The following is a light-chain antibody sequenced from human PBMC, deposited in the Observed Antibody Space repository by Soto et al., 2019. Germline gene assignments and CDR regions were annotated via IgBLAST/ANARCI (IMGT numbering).Light chain of an antibody. V-gene: IGKV3-20*01. J-gene: IGKJ3*01. Sequence: EIVLTQSQATLSLSPGERATLSCRASQYITIYLAWYQQKPGQAPRLLIYGASSRATGISDRFSGSGSGTDFTLTISRLEPEDFAVYYCQQYGSSPLFTFGPGTKVDI. CDR3: QQYGSSPLFT. CDR1: QYITIY. CDR2: GAS.